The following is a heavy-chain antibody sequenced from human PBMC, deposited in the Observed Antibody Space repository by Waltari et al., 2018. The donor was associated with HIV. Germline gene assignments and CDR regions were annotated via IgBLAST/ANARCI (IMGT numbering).Heavy chain of an antibody. D-gene: IGHD5-18*01. V-gene: IGHV3-23*01. CDR3: AKTTFGSGYSYGQDY. Sequence: EVQLLESGGGLVQPGGSLRLSCAASGFTFSSYAMSWVRQAQGKGLEWGSAISGSGGSTYYADSVKGRFTISRDNSKNTLYLQMNSLRAEDTAVYYCAKTTFGSGYSYGQDYWGQGTLVTVSS. CDR2: ISGSGGST. J-gene: IGHJ4*02. CDR1: GFTFSSYA.